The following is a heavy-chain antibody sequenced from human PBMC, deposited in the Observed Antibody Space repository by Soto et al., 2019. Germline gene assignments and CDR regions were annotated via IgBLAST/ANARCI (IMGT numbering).Heavy chain of an antibody. V-gene: IGHV1-18*01. D-gene: IGHD6-19*01. J-gene: IGHJ3*02. Sequence: QVQLVQSGADVKKPGASVKVSCKASGYNFTSYGISWVRQAPGQGLEWMGWISPHNDRTKYARRFQVRVTMTTETPTSTVYMELGSLRSDDTAVYYCARYLYYSSGRYFDHDAFDIWGQGTVVTVSS. CDR2: ISPHNDRT. CDR1: GYNFTSYG. CDR3: ARYLYYSSGRYFDHDAFDI.